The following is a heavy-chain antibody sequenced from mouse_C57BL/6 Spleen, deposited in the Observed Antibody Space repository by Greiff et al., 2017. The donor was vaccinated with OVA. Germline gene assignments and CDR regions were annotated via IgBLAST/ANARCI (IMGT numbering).Heavy chain of an antibody. CDR2: IYPGDGDT. J-gene: IGHJ4*01. Sequence: QVQLKQSGAELVKPGASVKISCKASGYAFSSYWMNWVKQRPGKGLEWIGQIYPGDGDTNYNGKFKGKATLTADKSSSTAYMQLSSLTSEDSAVYFCARRELGPAMDYWGQGTSVTVSS. CDR1: GYAFSSYW. CDR3: ARRELGPAMDY. D-gene: IGHD4-1*01. V-gene: IGHV1-80*01.